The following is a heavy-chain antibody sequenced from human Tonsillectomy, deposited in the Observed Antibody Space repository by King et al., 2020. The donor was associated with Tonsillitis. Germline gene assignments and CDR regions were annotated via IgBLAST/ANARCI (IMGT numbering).Heavy chain of an antibody. J-gene: IGHJ4*02. CDR2: IIPIFGTA. Sequence: QLVQSGAEGKKPGSSVKVSCKASGGTFSSYAISWVRQAPGQGLAWMGGIIPIFGTANYAQKIQGRVTITADETTSTAYMELSSLRSEDTAVYYCARAKEHDGIAPLGYWGQGTLVTVSS. CDR3: ARAKEHDGIAPLGY. V-gene: IGHV1-69*12. CDR1: GGTFSSYA. D-gene: IGHD6-6*01.